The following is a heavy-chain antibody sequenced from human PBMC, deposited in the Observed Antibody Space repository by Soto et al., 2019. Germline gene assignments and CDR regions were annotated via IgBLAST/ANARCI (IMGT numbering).Heavy chain of an antibody. J-gene: IGHJ6*03. D-gene: IGHD2-15*01. V-gene: IGHV3-33*01. CDR2: IWYDGSNK. CDR1: GFTFSSYG. CDR3: ARGGVSGGRVPYMDV. Sequence: VGSLRLSCAVSGFTFSSYGMHWVRQAPGKGLEWVAVIWYDGSNKYYADSVKGRFTISRDNSKNTLYLQMNSLRAEDTAVYYCARGGVSGGRVPYMDVWGKGTTVTVSS.